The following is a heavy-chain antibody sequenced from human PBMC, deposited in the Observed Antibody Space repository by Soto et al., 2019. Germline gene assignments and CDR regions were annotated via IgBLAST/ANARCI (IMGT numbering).Heavy chain of an antibody. CDR2: ISGSGGST. CDR1: GFTFSSYA. Sequence: GGSLRLSCAASGFTFSSYAMSWVRQAPGKGLEWVSAISGSGGSTYYADSVKGRFTISRDNSKNTLYLQINGLRAEDMAVYYCARSRAFDVWGQGTMVTVSS. J-gene: IGHJ3*01. V-gene: IGHV3-23*01. CDR3: ARSRAFDV.